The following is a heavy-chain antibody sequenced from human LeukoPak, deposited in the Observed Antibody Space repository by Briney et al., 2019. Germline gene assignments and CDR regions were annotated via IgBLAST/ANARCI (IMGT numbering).Heavy chain of an antibody. D-gene: IGHD4-11*01. Sequence: GASVKVSCKASGCTFTGYYIHWVRQAPGQGLEWMGWINPNTGGTNYAQKFQGRVTMTRDTSIRTDYMELSRLRSDDTAVFYCATTTVTNNWFDPWGQGTLVTVSS. CDR1: GCTFTGYY. V-gene: IGHV1-2*02. CDR3: ATTTVTNNWFDP. CDR2: INPNTGGT. J-gene: IGHJ5*02.